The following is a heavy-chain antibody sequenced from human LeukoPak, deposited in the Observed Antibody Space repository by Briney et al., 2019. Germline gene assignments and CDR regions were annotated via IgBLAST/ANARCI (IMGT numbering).Heavy chain of an antibody. CDR1: GYIFSNYG. CDR2: ISAKNGDT. Sequence: ASVKVSCKASGYIFSNYGISWVRQAPGQGLEWMGWISAKNGDTNYIQKFRGRVTMTTETSTSTAYMELWSLTSDDTAVYYCARDVPGTTPFDYWGQGTLVTVSS. D-gene: IGHD1-7*01. CDR3: ARDVPGTTPFDY. J-gene: IGHJ4*02. V-gene: IGHV1-18*01.